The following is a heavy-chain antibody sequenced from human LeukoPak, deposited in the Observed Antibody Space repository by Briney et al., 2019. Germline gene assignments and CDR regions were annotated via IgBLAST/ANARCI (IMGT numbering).Heavy chain of an antibody. CDR1: GGSISSYY. V-gene: IGHV4-59*12. J-gene: IGHJ4*02. CDR2: IYHSGST. Sequence: SETLSLTCTVSGGSISSYYWSWIRQPPGKGLEWIGYIYHSGSTYYNPSLKSRVTISVDRSKNQFSLKLSSVTAADTAVYYCARGNTVTLGYWGQGTLVTVSS. CDR3: ARGNTVTLGY. D-gene: IGHD4-11*01.